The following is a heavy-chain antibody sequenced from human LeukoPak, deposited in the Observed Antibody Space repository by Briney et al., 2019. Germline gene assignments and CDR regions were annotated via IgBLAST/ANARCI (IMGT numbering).Heavy chain of an antibody. Sequence: KPGGSLGLSCAASGFTFSSYRMNWVRRAQGKGLEGVSSISSSTIYIDYADSVKGRFTISRHNAKNSLYLQMNSLRAEDTAVYYCAREGDSSSAFDYWGQGTLVTVSS. CDR2: ISSSTIYI. CDR1: GFTFSSYR. V-gene: IGHV3-21*01. J-gene: IGHJ4*02. D-gene: IGHD6-6*01. CDR3: AREGDSSSAFDY.